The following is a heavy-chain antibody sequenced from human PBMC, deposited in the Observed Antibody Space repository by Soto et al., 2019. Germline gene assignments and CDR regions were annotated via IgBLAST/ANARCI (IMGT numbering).Heavy chain of an antibody. Sequence: QVQLQESGPGLVKPSQTLSLTCTVSGGSISSGGYYWSWIRQHPGKGLEWIGYIYYSGSTYYNPSLKSRVTRSVDTSKNQFALKLSSVTAADTAVYYCARVPLPYPQNWFDPWGQGTLVTVSS. D-gene: IGHD2-21*02. J-gene: IGHJ5*02. CDR3: ARVPLPYPQNWFDP. V-gene: IGHV4-31*03. CDR1: GGSISSGGYY. CDR2: IYYSGST.